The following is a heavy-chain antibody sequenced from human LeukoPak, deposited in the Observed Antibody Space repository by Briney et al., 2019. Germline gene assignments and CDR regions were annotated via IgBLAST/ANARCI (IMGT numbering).Heavy chain of an antibody. CDR2: IYHSGST. V-gene: IGHV4-4*02. J-gene: IGHJ6*02. D-gene: IGHD2-21*01. CDR1: GGSISSSYW. Sequence: SETLSLTCAVFGGSISSSYWWTWVRQPPGKGLELIGEIYHSGSTHYNPSLKSRVTLSIDKSKSQFSPELSSVTAADTAVYYCARGIRDLIPYYYYGMDVWGQGTTVTVSS. CDR3: ARGIRDLIPYYYYGMDV.